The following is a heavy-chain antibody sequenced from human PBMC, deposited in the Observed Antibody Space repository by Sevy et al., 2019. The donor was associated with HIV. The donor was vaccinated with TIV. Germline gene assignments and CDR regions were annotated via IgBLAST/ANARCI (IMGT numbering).Heavy chain of an antibody. Sequence: GGSLRLSCAASGFTFSSYAMHWVRQAPGKGLEWVAVISYDGSNKYYSDSVKGRFTISRDNSKITLYLQMNSLRAEDTAVYSCARDRVAYCSGGSCYSGGWFDPWGQGTLVTVSS. CDR1: GFTFSSYA. CDR3: ARDRVAYCSGGSCYSGGWFDP. V-gene: IGHV3-30*04. J-gene: IGHJ5*02. CDR2: ISYDGSNK. D-gene: IGHD2-15*01.